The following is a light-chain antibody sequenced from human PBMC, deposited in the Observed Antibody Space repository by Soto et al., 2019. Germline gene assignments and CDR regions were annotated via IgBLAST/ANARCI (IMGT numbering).Light chain of an antibody. Sequence: TQSPGTLSSSVGDRLTITCRASQTISSWLAWYKQKPGKAPKLLIYKASTLKSGVPSRFSGSGSGTEFTLTISSLKPDDFETYYCQHYNSYSEAFGQGTKVDI. V-gene: IGKV1-5*03. CDR2: KAS. J-gene: IGKJ1*01. CDR3: QHYNSYSEA. CDR1: QTISSW.